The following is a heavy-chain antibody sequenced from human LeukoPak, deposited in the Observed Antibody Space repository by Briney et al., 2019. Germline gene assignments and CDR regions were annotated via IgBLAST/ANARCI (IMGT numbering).Heavy chain of an antibody. Sequence: GGSLRLSCAASGFTFTTYNMIWVRQAPGKGLEWVSFISNSGSTTYYADSVKGRFTLSRDNAKNSLYLQMNTLRAEDTAVYYCARERNFYYMDVWGKGTRVTVSS. V-gene: IGHV3-48*04. J-gene: IGHJ6*03. CDR1: GFTFTTYN. CDR3: ARERNFYYMDV. CDR2: ISNSGSTT.